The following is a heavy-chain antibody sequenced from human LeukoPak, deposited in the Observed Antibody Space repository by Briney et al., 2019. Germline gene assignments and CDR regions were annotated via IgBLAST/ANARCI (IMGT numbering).Heavy chain of an antibody. J-gene: IGHJ6*03. Sequence: QSGGSLRLSCAASGFTFSSYSMNWVRQAPGRGAEWVSYISSSSSTIYYADSVKGRFTISRDNAKNSLYLQMNSLRAEDTAVYYCARAGGYCSGGSCYGTVYYYYYYMDVWGKGTTVTVSS. V-gene: IGHV3-48*01. CDR1: GFTFSSYS. CDR2: ISSSSSTI. CDR3: ARAGGYCSGGSCYGTVYYYYYYMDV. D-gene: IGHD2-15*01.